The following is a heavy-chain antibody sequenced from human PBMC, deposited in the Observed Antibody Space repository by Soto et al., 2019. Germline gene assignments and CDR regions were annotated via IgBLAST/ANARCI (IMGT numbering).Heavy chain of an antibody. CDR2: IWNDGSKQ. CDR1: GFTFSRYG. J-gene: IGHJ5*02. CDR3: ARDDDYEANAIDL. V-gene: IGHV3-33*01. D-gene: IGHD4-17*01. Sequence: QVQLVESGGGVVQPGRSLRLSCVASGFTFSRYGMHWVLQAPGKGLEWVAVIWNDGSKQVYDDSVKGRFTISRDNSKNTLYLEMDSLRDEDTSVYYCARDDDYEANAIDLWGQGTLVTVSS.